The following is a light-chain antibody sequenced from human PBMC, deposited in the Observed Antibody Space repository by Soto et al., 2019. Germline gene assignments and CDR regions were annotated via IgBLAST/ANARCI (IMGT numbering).Light chain of an antibody. CDR1: QSVGNNY. J-gene: IGKJ4*01. CDR3: QHYGRSPYT. V-gene: IGKV3-20*01. CDR2: GAS. Sequence: EIVLTQSPGTLSLSPGERGALSCRASQSVGNNYLAWYQQKPGQAPRLLIYGASSRATGIPDRFSGSGSGTDFTLTISGLEHEDFAVYYCQHYGRSPYTFGGGTKVEVK.